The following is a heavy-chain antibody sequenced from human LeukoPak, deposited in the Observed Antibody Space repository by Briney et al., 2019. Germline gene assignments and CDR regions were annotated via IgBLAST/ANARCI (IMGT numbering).Heavy chain of an antibody. CDR2: IYDSGST. V-gene: IGHV4-39*02. D-gene: IGHD2-15*01. J-gene: IGHJ4*02. CDR3: AREIVGFHFDY. Sequence: SETLSLTCTVSGGSIRSSYYYWGWIRQPPGKGLEWIGSIYDSGSTYYNPSLKSRVTISVDTSKNQFSLELSSVTAADTAIYYCAREIVGFHFDYWGQGTLVTVSS. CDR1: GGSIRSSYYY.